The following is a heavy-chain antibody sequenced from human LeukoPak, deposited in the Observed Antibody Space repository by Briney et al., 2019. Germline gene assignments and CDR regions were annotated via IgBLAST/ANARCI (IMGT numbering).Heavy chain of an antibody. CDR2: IYYSGST. D-gene: IGHD3-3*01. V-gene: IGHV4-59*01. CDR3: AREGGGDYDFWSGYYTNWFDP. Sequence: PSETLSLTCTVSGGSISSYYWSWIRQPPGKGLEWIGYIYYSGSTNYNPSLKSRVTISVDTSKNQFSLKLSSVTAAGTAVYYCAREGGGDYDFWSGYYTNWFDPWGQGTLVTVSS. CDR1: GGSISSYY. J-gene: IGHJ5*02.